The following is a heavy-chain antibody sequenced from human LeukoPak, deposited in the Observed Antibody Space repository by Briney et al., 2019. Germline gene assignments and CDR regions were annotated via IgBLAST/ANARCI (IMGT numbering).Heavy chain of an antibody. CDR1: GGSISSYY. J-gene: IGHJ1*01. CDR3: VSLLVDSSGYYPLYFQH. Sequence: SETLSLTCTVSGGSISSYYWSWIRQPPGKGLEWIGYIYYSGSTNYNPSLKSRVTISVDTSKNQFSLKLSSMTAADTAVYYCVSLLVDSSGYYPLYFQHWGQGTLVTVSS. CDR2: IYYSGST. D-gene: IGHD3-22*01. V-gene: IGHV4-59*08.